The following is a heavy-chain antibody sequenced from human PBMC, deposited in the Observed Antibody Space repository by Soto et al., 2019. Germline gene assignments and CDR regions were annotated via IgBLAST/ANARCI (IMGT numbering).Heavy chain of an antibody. V-gene: IGHV3-30-3*01. CDR2: ISYDGSNK. J-gene: IGHJ4*02. D-gene: IGHD1-26*01. CDR1: GFTFSSYA. Sequence: QVQLVESGGGVVQPGRSLRLSCAASGFTFSSYAMHWVRQAPGKGLEWVAVISYDGSNKYYADSVKGRFTISRDNSKKTVYLQMNSLRAEDTAVYYCARGLGSYYPDYWGQGTLVTVSS. CDR3: ARGLGSYYPDY.